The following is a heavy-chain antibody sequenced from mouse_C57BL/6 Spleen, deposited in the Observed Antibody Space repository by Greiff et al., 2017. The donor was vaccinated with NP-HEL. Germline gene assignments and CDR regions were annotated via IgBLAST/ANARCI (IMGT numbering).Heavy chain of an antibody. CDR3: TRSIVTTFPYYAMDY. D-gene: IGHD2-5*01. CDR2: IYPGNSDT. V-gene: IGHV1-5*01. CDR1: GYTFTSYW. J-gene: IGHJ4*01. Sequence: VQLQQSGTVLARPGASVKMSCKTSGYTFTSYWMHWVKQRPGQGLEWIGAIYPGNSDTSYNQKFKGKAKLTAVTSASTAYMELSSLTNEDSAVYYCTRSIVTTFPYYAMDYWGQGTSVTVSS.